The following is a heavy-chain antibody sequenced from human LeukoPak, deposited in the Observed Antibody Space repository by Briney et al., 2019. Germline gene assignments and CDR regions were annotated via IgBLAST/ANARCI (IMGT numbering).Heavy chain of an antibody. J-gene: IGHJ4*02. CDR2: INHSGST. V-gene: IGHV4-34*01. CDR1: GGSFSGYY. D-gene: IGHD5-12*01. CDR3: ARRGYSGYDR. Sequence: SETLSLTCAVYGGSFSGYYWSWIRQPPGKGLEWIGEINHSGSTNYNPSLKSRVTISVDTSKNQFSLKLSSVTAADTAVYYCARRGYSGYDRGGQGTLVTVSS.